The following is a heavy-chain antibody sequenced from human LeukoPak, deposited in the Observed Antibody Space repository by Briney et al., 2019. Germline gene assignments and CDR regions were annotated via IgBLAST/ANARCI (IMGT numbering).Heavy chain of an antibody. CDR3: ARAYSHGNDY. D-gene: IGHD5-18*01. J-gene: IGHJ4*02. Sequence: GGSLRLSCVVSGFTVSSNYMSWVRQAPGKGLEWVSVLYSGGNTYHADSVKGRFTISRDNAKNSLYLQMNSLRAEDTAVYYCARAYSHGNDYWGQGTLVTVSS. CDR2: LYSGGNT. CDR1: GFTVSSNY. V-gene: IGHV3-53*01.